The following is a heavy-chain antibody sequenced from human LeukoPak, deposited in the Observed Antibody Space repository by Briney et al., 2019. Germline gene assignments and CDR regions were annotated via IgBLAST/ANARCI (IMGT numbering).Heavy chain of an antibody. V-gene: IGHV2-5*02. Sequence: SGPTLVNPTQTLTLTCTFSGFLLSTSGVGVGWIRHPPGKALEWLALIYWDDDKRYSPSLKSRLTITKDTSKNQVVLTMTNMDPVDTATYYCAHSKGAWFDPWGQGTLVTVSS. D-gene: IGHD4/OR15-4a*01. CDR1: GFLLSTSGVG. CDR3: AHSKGAWFDP. J-gene: IGHJ5*02. CDR2: IYWDDDK.